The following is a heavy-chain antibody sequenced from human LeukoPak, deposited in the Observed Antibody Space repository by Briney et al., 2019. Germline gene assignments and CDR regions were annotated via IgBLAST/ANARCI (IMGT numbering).Heavy chain of an antibody. D-gene: IGHD3-10*01. CDR3: ATSLPNYYGSGSYYPPPYFDY. CDR1: GHTFTSYG. CDR2: ISAYSGNT. V-gene: IGHV1-18*01. Sequence: ASVKVSCKASGHTFTSYGISWVRQAPGQGLEWMGWISAYSGNTNYAQKLQGRVTMPTDTSTSTAYMELRSLRSDDTPVYYCATSLPNYYGSGSYYPPPYFDYWGQGTLVTVSS. J-gene: IGHJ4*02.